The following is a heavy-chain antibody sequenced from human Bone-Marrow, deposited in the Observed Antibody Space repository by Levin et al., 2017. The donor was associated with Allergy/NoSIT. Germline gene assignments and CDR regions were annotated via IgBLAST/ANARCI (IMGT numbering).Heavy chain of an antibody. J-gene: IGHJ4*02. CDR2: IYYSGNT. CDR3: AREYSSSAKILDY. CDR1: GGSISSSSYY. Sequence: SETLSLTCTVSGGSISSSSYYWGWIRQPPGKGLEWIGSIYYSGNTYYNPSLESRVTISVDTSKNQFSLKLRSVTAADTAVYYCAREYSSSAKILDYWGQGTLVTVSS. V-gene: IGHV4-39*01. D-gene: IGHD6-6*01.